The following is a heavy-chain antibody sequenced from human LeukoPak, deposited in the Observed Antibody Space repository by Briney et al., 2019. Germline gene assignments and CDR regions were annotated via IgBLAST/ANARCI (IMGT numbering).Heavy chain of an antibody. CDR2: ISSSSSTI. CDR3: ARLPSATVTYDY. CDR1: GFTFSSNS. Sequence: GGSLRLSCAASGFTFSSNSMNWVRPAPGKGLEWVSYISSSSSTIYYADSVKGRFTISRDNAKNSLYLQTNSLRDEHTAVYYCARLPSATVTYDYWGQGTLVTVSS. V-gene: IGHV3-48*02. J-gene: IGHJ4*02. D-gene: IGHD4-17*01.